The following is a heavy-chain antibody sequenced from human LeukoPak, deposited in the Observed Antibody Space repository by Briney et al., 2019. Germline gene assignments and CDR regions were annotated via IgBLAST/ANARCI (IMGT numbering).Heavy chain of an antibody. D-gene: IGHD2-21*01. Sequence: SETLSLTCTVSGGSISSGGYYWSWIRQHPGKGLEWIGYIYYSGSTYYNPSPKSRVTISVDTSKNQFSLKLSSVTAADTAVYYCARASGGEVSWFDPWGQGTLVTVSS. V-gene: IGHV4-31*03. CDR3: ARASGGEVSWFDP. J-gene: IGHJ5*02. CDR1: GGSISSGGYY. CDR2: IYYSGST.